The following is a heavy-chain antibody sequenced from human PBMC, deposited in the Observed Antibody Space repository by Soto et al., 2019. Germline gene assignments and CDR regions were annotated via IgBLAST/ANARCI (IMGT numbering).Heavy chain of an antibody. CDR3: ARDWLHDY. CDR2: INAGNGNT. D-gene: IGHD3-9*01. J-gene: IGHJ4*02. V-gene: IGHV1-3*03. CDR1: GYTFTNYA. Sequence: ASVKVSCKASGYTFTNYAMHWVRQAPGQRLEWMGWINAGNGNTKYSQKFQGRFTISRDNSKNTLYLQMGSLRAEDMAVYYCARDWLHDYWGQGTLVTVSS.